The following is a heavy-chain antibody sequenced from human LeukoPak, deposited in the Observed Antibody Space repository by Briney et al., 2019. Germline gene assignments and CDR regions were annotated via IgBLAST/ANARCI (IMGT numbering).Heavy chain of an antibody. V-gene: IGHV3-21*01. J-gene: IGHJ4*02. CDR2: ISSGSSYI. Sequence: GGSLRLSCAASGFTFSTYTMNWVRQAPGKGLEWVSSISSGSSYIYYADSLKGRFTISRDNAKNSLYLQMNSLRAEDTAVYYCAGDWVGPSSPFDYWGRGTLVTVSS. CDR3: AGDWVGPSSPFDY. D-gene: IGHD1-26*01. CDR1: GFTFSTYT.